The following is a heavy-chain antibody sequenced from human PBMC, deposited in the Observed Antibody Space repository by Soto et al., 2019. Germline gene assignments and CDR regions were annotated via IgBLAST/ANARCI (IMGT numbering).Heavy chain of an antibody. Sequence: SETLSLTCTVSGGSVSSGSYYWSWIRQPPGKGLEWIGYIYYSGSTNYNPSLKSRVTISVDTSKNQFSLKLSSVTAADTAVYYCAREQQLASYYYYYGMDVWGQGTTVTVSS. V-gene: IGHV4-61*01. CDR1: GGSVSSGSYY. D-gene: IGHD6-13*01. J-gene: IGHJ6*02. CDR2: IYYSGST. CDR3: AREQQLASYYYYYGMDV.